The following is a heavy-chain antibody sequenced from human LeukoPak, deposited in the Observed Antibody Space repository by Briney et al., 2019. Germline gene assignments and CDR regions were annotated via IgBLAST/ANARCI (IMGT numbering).Heavy chain of an antibody. V-gene: IGHV4-61*08. CDR3: ARTGFSSRIDY. D-gene: IGHD6-13*01. CDR1: GGSISSGDHY. J-gene: IGHJ4*02. CDR2: IYYSGST. Sequence: PSQTLSLTCSVSGGSISSGDHYWSWIRQPPGKGLEWIGYIYYSGSTNYNPSLKSRVTISVDTSKNQFSLKLSSVTAADTAVYYCARTGFSSRIDYWGQGTLVTVSS.